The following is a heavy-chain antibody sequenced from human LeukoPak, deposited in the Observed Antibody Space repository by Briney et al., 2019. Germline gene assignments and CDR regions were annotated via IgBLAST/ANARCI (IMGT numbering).Heavy chain of an antibody. D-gene: IGHD3-10*01. Sequence: GGSLRLSCAASGFTFSSYAMSWVRQAPGKGLEWVSAISGSGGSTYYADSVKGRFTISRDNSKNTLYLQMNSLGAEDTAVYYCANSGGATYYYYYYGMDVWGQGTTVTVSS. V-gene: IGHV3-23*01. CDR3: ANSGGATYYYYYYGMDV. CDR2: ISGSGGST. CDR1: GFTFSSYA. J-gene: IGHJ6*02.